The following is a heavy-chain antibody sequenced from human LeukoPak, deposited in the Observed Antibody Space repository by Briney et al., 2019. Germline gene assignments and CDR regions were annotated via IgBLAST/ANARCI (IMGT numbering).Heavy chain of an antibody. J-gene: IGHJ4*02. V-gene: IGHV4-4*07. D-gene: IGHD6-19*01. CDR2: IYTTGST. Sequence: SETLSLTCTVSGGSINSYYWSWIRQPAGRGLEWIGRIYTTGSTNYNPSLKSRVTISVDTSKNQFSLKLSSVTAADTAVYYCARTGWYEATYYFDYWGQGTLVTVSS. CDR1: GGSINSYY. CDR3: ARTGWYEATYYFDY.